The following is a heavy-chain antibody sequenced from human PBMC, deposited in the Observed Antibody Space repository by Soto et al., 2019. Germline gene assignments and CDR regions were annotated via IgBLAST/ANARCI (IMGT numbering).Heavy chain of an antibody. CDR1: GFSFRGFG. CDR2: IWNDGSNK. J-gene: IGHJ6*02. D-gene: IGHD2-2*01. V-gene: IGHV3-33*01. Sequence: GGSLRLCSAARGFSFRGFGLHWVRGAPGKGLEWVAVIWNDGSNKYYADSVKDRFTIARDESKNTLYLQMNSLRAEDTAVHSCARDLHCSSTSCHYYYGMDVWGQGT. CDR3: ARDLHCSSTSCHYYYGMDV.